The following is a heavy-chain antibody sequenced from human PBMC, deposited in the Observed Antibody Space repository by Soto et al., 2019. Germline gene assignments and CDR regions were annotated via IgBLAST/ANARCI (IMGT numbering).Heavy chain of an antibody. V-gene: IGHV4-59*08. D-gene: IGHD4-17*01. Sequence: SETLPFTGTVSGGSISSYYWSWIRQPPGKGLEWIGYIYYSGSTNYNPSLKSRVTISVDTSKNQFSLKLSSVTAADTAVYYCARRYGPGFDYWGQGTLVTVSS. CDR2: IYYSGST. CDR3: ARRYGPGFDY. J-gene: IGHJ4*02. CDR1: GGSISSYY.